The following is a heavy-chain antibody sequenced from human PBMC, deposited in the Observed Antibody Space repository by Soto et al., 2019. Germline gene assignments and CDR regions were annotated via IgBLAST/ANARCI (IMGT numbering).Heavy chain of an antibody. D-gene: IGHD1-7*01. CDR3: AKGPRLELRPYYYYGMDV. Sequence: EVQLLESGGGLVQPGGSLRLSCAASGFTFSSYAMSWVRQAPGKGLEWVSAISGSGGSTYYADSVKGRFTISGDNSKNTLYLQMNSLRAEDTAVYYCAKGPRLELRPYYYYGMDVWGQGTTVTVSS. CDR2: ISGSGGST. J-gene: IGHJ6*02. V-gene: IGHV3-23*01. CDR1: GFTFSSYA.